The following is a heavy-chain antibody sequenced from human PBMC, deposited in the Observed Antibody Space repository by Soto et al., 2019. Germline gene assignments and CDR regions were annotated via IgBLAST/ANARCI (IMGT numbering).Heavy chain of an antibody. CDR2: ISYDGSNK. V-gene: IGHV3-30*18. D-gene: IGHD2-2*01. CDR1: GFTFSSYG. Sequence: QVQLVESGGGVVQPGRSLRLSCAASGFTFSSYGMHWVRQAPGKGLEWVAVISYDGSNKYYADSVKGRFTISRDNSKNTLYLQMNSLRDEDTAVYYCAKEEGVPAAMDLYYGMDVWGQGTTVTVSS. J-gene: IGHJ6*02. CDR3: AKEEGVPAAMDLYYGMDV.